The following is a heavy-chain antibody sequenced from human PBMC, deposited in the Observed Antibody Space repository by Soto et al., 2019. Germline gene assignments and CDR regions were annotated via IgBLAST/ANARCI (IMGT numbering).Heavy chain of an antibody. CDR3: ARKSDCSGGSCPHYFDY. J-gene: IGHJ4*02. Sequence: GGSLRLSCAASGFTVSTKYMSWVRQAPGKGLEWVSVIYSGGSTFYADSVRGRFTISRDNSKNTVNLQMNSLRAEDTAVYYCARKSDCSGGSCPHYFDYWGQGTLVTVSS. CDR2: IYSGGST. V-gene: IGHV3-66*01. D-gene: IGHD2-15*01. CDR1: GFTVSTKY.